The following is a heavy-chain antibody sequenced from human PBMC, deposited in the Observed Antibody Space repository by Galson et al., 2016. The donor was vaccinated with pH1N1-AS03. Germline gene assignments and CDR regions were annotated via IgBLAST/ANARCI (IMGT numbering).Heavy chain of an antibody. CDR1: GYTFTSYD. Sequence: SVKVSCKASGYTFTSYDINWVRQATGQGLEWMGWMNPNSDNTGYAQKFQGRVTMTRNTSITTAYMELSSLKSEDTAVYYCAKDIGDGHNYGADYWGQGTLVTVSS. J-gene: IGHJ4*02. CDR2: MNPNSDNT. CDR3: AKDIGDGHNYGADY. V-gene: IGHV1-8*01. D-gene: IGHD5-24*01.